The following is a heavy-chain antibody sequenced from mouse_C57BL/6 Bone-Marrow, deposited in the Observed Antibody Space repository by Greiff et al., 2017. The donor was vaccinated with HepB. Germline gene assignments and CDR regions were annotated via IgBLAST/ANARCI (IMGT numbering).Heavy chain of an antibody. J-gene: IGHJ2*01. Sequence: VQLQQSGAELVRPGASVKLSCTASGFNINDDYMHWVKQRPEQGLEWIGWIDPENGDTEYAAKFEGKATLTADTSSNAAYLELSCLTSEDTAVYYGTTLYYTYWGKGTTLTVAS. CDR3: TTLYYTY. V-gene: IGHV14-4*01. CDR1: GFNINDDY. CDR2: IDPENGDT. D-gene: IGHD2-1*01.